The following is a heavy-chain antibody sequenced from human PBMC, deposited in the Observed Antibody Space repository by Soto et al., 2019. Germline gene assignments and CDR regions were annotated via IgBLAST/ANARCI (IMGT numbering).Heavy chain of an antibody. J-gene: IGHJ4*02. Sequence: PGGSLRLSCAAPGFTFGSYGMHWVRQAPGKGLEWVAVISYDGSNKYYADSVKGRFTISRDNSKNTLYLQMNSLRAEDTAVYYCAKDPKKTAYCSGGSCYTTPRDWGQGTLVTVSS. D-gene: IGHD2-15*01. CDR3: AKDPKKTAYCSGGSCYTTPRD. CDR2: ISYDGSNK. V-gene: IGHV3-30*18. CDR1: GFTFGSYG.